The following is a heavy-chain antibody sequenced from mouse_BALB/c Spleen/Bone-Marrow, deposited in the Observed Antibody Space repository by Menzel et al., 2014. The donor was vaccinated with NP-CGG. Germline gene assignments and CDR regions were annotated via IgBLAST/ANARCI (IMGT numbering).Heavy chain of an antibody. J-gene: IGHJ4*01. D-gene: IGHD2-1*01. CDR2: INDGGSYT. V-gene: IGHV5-4*02. Sequence: EVHLVESGGGLVKPGGSLKLSCAVSGYTFSNYYMYWVRQNPEKSLEWVATINDGGSYTYYPDSVKGRFTISRDNAKNNLCLQMSSLKSEDTAMYYCANDGNCSMDYWGQGTSATVSS. CDR3: ANDGNCSMDY. CDR1: GYTFSNYY.